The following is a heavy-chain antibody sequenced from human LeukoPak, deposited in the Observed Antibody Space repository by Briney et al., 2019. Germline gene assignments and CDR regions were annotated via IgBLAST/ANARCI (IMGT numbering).Heavy chain of an antibody. CDR1: GFTVSSNY. D-gene: IGHD3-3*01. J-gene: IGHJ6*02. Sequence: PGGSLRLSCAASGFTVSSNYMSWVRQPPGKGLEWIGSIYYSGSTYYNPSLKSRVTISVDTSKNQFSLKLSSVTAADTAVYYCAAAKEYYDFWSGYYYGMDVWGQGTTVTVSS. V-gene: IGHV4-59*05. CDR3: AAAKEYYDFWSGYYYGMDV. CDR2: IYYSGST.